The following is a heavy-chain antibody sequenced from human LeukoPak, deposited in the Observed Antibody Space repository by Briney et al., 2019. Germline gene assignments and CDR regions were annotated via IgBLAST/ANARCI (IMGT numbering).Heavy chain of an antibody. CDR1: GGSFSGYY. V-gene: IGHV4-34*01. CDR2: INHSGTT. Sequence: SETLSLTCAVYGGSFSGYYWSWIRQPPGKGLEWIGEINHSGTTNYNPSLKSRVTISVDTSKNQFSLKLSSVTAADTAVYYCARGIQLWLNWFDPWGQGTLVTVSS. J-gene: IGHJ5*02. D-gene: IGHD5-18*01. CDR3: ARGIQLWLNWFDP.